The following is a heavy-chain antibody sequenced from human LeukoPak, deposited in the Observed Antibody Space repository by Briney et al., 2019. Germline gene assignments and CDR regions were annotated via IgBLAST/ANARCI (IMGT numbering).Heavy chain of an antibody. J-gene: IGHJ4*02. V-gene: IGHV3-73*01. CDR3: TSGTHDYGDRLYESDY. CDR2: IRSKANSHAT. D-gene: IGHD4-17*01. Sequence: PGGSLRLSCAASGFTFSGSAMHWVRQASGKGLEWVGRIRSKANSHATAYAASVKGRFTISRDDSKNTAYLQMNSLKTEDTAVYYCTSGTHDYGDRLYESDYWGQGTLVTVSS. CDR1: GFTFSGSA.